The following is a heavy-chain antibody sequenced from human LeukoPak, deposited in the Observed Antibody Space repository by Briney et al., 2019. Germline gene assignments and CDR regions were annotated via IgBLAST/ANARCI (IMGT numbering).Heavy chain of an antibody. CDR1: GFTISSYAM. CDR3: ARDRVCSGGSCYSSGMDV. CDR2: IYHSGST. J-gene: IGHJ6*02. Sequence: GSLRLSCAASGFTISSYAMSWVRQPPGKGLEWIGEIYHSGSTNYNPSLKSRVTISVDKSKNQFSLKLSSVTAADTAVYYCARDRVCSGGSCYSSGMDVWGQGTTVTVSS. V-gene: IGHV4-4*02. D-gene: IGHD2-15*01.